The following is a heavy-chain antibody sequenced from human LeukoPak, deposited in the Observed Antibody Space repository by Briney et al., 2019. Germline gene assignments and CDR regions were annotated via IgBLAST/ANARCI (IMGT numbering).Heavy chain of an antibody. CDR3: ARLPYSHYSDSSGYFDH. V-gene: IGHV4-39*01. D-gene: IGHD3-22*01. CDR2: IHYSGST. CDR1: GGPISSSYC. J-gene: IGHJ4*02. Sequence: SETLSLTCTVSGGPISSSYCWGWICQTPGKGLEWIGSIHYSGSTYYNPSLKSRVTISVDTSRNQFSLKLRSVTAADTAVYYCARLPYSHYSDSSGYFDHWGQGTLLTVSS.